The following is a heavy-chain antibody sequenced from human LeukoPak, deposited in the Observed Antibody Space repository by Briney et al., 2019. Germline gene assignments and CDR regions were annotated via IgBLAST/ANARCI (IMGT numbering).Heavy chain of an antibody. J-gene: IGHJ4*02. CDR3: ASPIRGVDY. CDR1: GFTFSNYW. CDR2: IKHGGSEK. Sequence: PGGSLRLSCAASGFTFSNYWMSWVRQAPGKGLEWVANIKHGGSEKYYVDSVKGRFTISRDNAKNSLYLQMNSLRAEDTAVYYCASPIRGVDYWGQGTLVTVSS. V-gene: IGHV3-7*01. D-gene: IGHD3-10*01.